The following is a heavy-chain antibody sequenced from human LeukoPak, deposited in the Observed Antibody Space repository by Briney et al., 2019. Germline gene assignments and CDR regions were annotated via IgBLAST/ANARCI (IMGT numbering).Heavy chain of an antibody. CDR2: ISYDGSNK. D-gene: IGHD1-26*01. CDR1: GFTFSSYG. V-gene: IGHV3-30*18. Sequence: GGSLRLSCAASGFTFSSYGMHWVRQAPGKGLEWVAVISYDGSNKYYADSVKGRFTISRDNSKNTLYLQMNSLRAEDTAVYYCAKDLSGSYQLDYWGQGTLVTVSS. J-gene: IGHJ4*02. CDR3: AKDLSGSYQLDY.